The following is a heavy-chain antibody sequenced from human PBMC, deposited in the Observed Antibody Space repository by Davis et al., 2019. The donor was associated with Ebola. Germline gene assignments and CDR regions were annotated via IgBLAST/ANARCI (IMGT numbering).Heavy chain of an antibody. CDR2: ISSSSSST. V-gene: IGHV3-48*04. Sequence: GESLKISCAASGFTVSSNFMSWVRQAPGKGLEWVSYISSSSSSTHYADSVKGRFTISRDNAKNTVYLEMNSLKAEDTAVYYCARDFDRVREWGQGTLVTVSS. D-gene: IGHD3-22*01. J-gene: IGHJ4*02. CDR3: ARDFDRVRE. CDR1: GFTVSSNF.